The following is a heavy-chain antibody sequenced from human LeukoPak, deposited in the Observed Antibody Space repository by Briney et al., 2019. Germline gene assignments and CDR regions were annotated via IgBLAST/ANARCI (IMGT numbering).Heavy chain of an antibody. CDR3: AKAGYSGYDYPD. J-gene: IGHJ4*02. V-gene: IGHV3-23*01. D-gene: IGHD5-12*01. CDR1: GFTFSNYA. Sequence: GGSLRLSCAASGFTFSNYAMSWVRQAPGKGLEWVSAVTGSTYSTYYADSVKGRFTISRDNSKNMLYLQMSSLRADDTAVYYCAKAGYSGYDYPDWGRGTLVTVSS. CDR2: VTGSTYST.